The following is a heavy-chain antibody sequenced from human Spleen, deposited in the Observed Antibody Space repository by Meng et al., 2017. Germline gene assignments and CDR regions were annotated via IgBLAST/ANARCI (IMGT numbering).Heavy chain of an antibody. J-gene: IGHJ4*02. V-gene: IGHV4-59*01. CDR2: IHYSGNT. Sequence: GSLRLSCSVSGGSISSNYWNWIRQPPGKGLEWIGNIHYSGNTNYNPSLKSRVTMSVDTSKNQFSLKLTSVTAADTAVYYCAKDPRYSNTFLFENWGRGTLVTVSS. CDR1: GGSISSNY. D-gene: IGHD4-11*01. CDR3: AKDPRYSNTFLFEN.